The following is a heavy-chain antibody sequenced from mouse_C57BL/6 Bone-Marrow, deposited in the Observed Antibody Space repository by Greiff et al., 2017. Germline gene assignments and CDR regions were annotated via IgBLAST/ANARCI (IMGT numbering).Heavy chain of an antibody. J-gene: IGHJ2*01. Sequence: VKPGASVKMSCKASGYTFTSYWITWVKQRPGQGLEWIGDIYPGSGSTNYNEKFKSKATLTVDTSSSTAYMQLSSLTSEDSAVYYCAREGETGTHFDYWGQGTTLTVSS. CDR1: GYTFTSYW. D-gene: IGHD4-1*01. CDR3: AREGETGTHFDY. V-gene: IGHV1-55*01. CDR2: IYPGSGST.